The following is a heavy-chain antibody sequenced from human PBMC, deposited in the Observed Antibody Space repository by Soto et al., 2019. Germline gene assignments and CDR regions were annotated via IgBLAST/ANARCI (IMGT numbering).Heavy chain of an antibody. V-gene: IGHV3-7*04. Sequence: EVQLVESGGGLVQPGGSLRLSCAAYGFTFSSYWMSWVRQAPGKGLEWVANIKQDGSEKYYVDSVKGRFTISRDNAKNSLYLQMNSLRAEDTAVYYCAREIVATTEFDYWGQGTLVTVSS. CDR2: IKQDGSEK. CDR1: GFTFSSYW. CDR3: AREIVATTEFDY. J-gene: IGHJ4*02. D-gene: IGHD5-12*01.